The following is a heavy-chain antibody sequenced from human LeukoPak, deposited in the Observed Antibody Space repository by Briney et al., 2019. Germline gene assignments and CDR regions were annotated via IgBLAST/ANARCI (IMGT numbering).Heavy chain of an antibody. D-gene: IGHD2-2*01. Sequence: GGSLRLSCAASGFTFRRYSMSWVRQAPGKGLEWVSGISWNSGSIGYADSVKGRFTISRDNAKNSLYLQMNSLRAEDTALYYCAKDDKVVPAAHFDYWGQGTLVTVSS. CDR3: AKDDKVVPAAHFDY. CDR1: GFTFRRYS. J-gene: IGHJ4*02. CDR2: ISWNSGSI. V-gene: IGHV3-9*01.